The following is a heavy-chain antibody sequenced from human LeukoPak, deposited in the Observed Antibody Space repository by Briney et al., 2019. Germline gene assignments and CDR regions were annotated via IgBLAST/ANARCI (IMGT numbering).Heavy chain of an antibody. Sequence: ASVRVSCKASGYTFTGYYIHWVRQAPGQGLEWMGIINTSSGTTSYAQKFQGRLTMTRDTSTSTVYMELSSLRSEDTAVYYCARVRDNYWGQGTLVTVSS. J-gene: IGHJ4*02. V-gene: IGHV1-46*01. CDR2: INTSSGTT. CDR1: GYTFTGYY. CDR3: ARVRDNY. D-gene: IGHD5-24*01.